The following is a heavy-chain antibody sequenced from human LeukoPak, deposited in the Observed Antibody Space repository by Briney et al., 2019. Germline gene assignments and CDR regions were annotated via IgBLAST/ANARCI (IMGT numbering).Heavy chain of an antibody. CDR2: IYSGGST. V-gene: IGHV3-66*02. D-gene: IGHD2-2*02. CDR1: GFTVSSSY. Sequence: PGGSLRLSCAASGFTVSSSYMRWVPQAPGKGLKWVSVIYSGGSTYYADSVKGRSTISRDNSKNTLYLQMNSLRAEDTAVYYVARDLVPAILGFVWYFDFWGRGTLVTVSS. CDR3: ARDLVPAILGFVWYFDF. J-gene: IGHJ2*01.